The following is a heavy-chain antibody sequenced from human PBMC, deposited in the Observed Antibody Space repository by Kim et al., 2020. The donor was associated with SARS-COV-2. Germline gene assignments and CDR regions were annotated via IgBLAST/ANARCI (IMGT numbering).Heavy chain of an antibody. D-gene: IGHD2-8*01. CDR3: SKDMRPDGVWTFDY. CDR1: GFTFSTYT. J-gene: IGHJ4*02. CDR2: VIGANGAT. Sequence: GGSLRLSCEASGFTFSTYTMNWVRQAPGKGLEWVADVIGANGATHYADSVKGRFIISRDISKSMVFLQMNSLRVDDTAIYYCSKDMRPDGVWTFDYWGQG. V-gene: IGHV3-23*01.